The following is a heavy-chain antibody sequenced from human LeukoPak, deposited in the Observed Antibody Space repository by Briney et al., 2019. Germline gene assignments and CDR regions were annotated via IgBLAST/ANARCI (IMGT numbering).Heavy chain of an antibody. J-gene: IGHJ4*02. Sequence: GASVKVSCKASGYTFTNYYMRWVREAPGQGLEWMGMINPSGGSTSYAQKFQGRVTMTRDTSTSTVNMELSSLRSEDTAVYYCARDGSSGWSVVYWGQGTLVTVSS. D-gene: IGHD6-19*01. CDR1: GYTFTNYY. CDR3: ARDGSSGWSVVY. V-gene: IGHV1-46*01. CDR2: INPSGGST.